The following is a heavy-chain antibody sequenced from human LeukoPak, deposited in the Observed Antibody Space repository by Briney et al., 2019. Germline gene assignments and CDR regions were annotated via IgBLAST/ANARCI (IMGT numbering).Heavy chain of an antibody. CDR1: GYTFTGYY. Sequence: ASVKVSCKASGYTFTGYYMHWVRQAPGQGPEWMGWINPNSGGTDYAQKFQGRVTMTRDTSINTAYMELSSLRSGDTAVYYCARGRYCSDGNCYHNWFDPWGQGTLVTVSS. J-gene: IGHJ5*02. D-gene: IGHD2-15*01. CDR2: INPNSGGT. CDR3: ARGRYCSDGNCYHNWFDP. V-gene: IGHV1-2*02.